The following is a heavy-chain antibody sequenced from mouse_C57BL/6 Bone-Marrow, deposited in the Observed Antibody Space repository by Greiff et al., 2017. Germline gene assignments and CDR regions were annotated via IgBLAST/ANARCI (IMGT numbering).Heavy chain of an antibody. CDR3: ARIYYGYDVAY. CDR1: GFTFSDYG. D-gene: IGHD2-2*01. Sequence: DVQLVESGGGLVKPGGSLKLSCAASGFTFSDYGMHWVRQAPEKGLEWVAYISSGSSPIYYADTVKGRFTFSRDNAKNTLFLQMTSLRSEDTAMYYCARIYYGYDVAYWGQGTLVTVSA. CDR2: ISSGSSPI. V-gene: IGHV5-17*01. J-gene: IGHJ3*01.